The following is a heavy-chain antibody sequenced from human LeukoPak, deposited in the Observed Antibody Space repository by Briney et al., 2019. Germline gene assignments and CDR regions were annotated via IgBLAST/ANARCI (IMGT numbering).Heavy chain of an antibody. Sequence: GGSLRLSCAASGFTFSSYAMSWVRQAPGKGLEWVSAISGSGGSTNYADSVKGRFTISRDNSKSTLYLQMNSLRAEDTGLYYCAKDDSGYPARTIEYWGQGTLVTVSS. V-gene: IGHV3-23*01. D-gene: IGHD5-12*01. CDR1: GFTFSSYA. CDR3: AKDDSGYPARTIEY. J-gene: IGHJ4*02. CDR2: ISGSGGST.